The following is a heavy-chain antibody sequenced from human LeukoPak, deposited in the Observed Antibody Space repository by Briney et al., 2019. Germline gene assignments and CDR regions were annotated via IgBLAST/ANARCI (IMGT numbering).Heavy chain of an antibody. CDR1: GGSISSYY. V-gene: IGHV4-59*01. Sequence: SETLSLTCTVSGGSISSYYWSWIRQPPGKGLEWIGYIYYSGSTNYNPSLKSRVTISVDTSKNQFSLNLSSVTAADTAVYYCARDQGYGMDVWGQGTTVTVSS. CDR2: IYYSGST. J-gene: IGHJ6*02. CDR3: ARDQGYGMDV.